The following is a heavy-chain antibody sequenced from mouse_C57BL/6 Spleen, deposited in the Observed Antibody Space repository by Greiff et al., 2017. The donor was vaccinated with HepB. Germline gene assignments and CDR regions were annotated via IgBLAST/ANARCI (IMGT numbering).Heavy chain of an antibody. V-gene: IGHV1-26*01. CDR3: AKGVITTVVSYYAMDY. CDR1: GYTFTDYY. Sequence: VQLQQSGPELVKPGASVKISCKASGYTFTDYYMNWVKQSHGKSLEWIGDINPNNGGTSYNQKFKGKATLTVDKSSSTAYMELRSLTSEDSAVYYCAKGVITTVVSYYAMDYWGQGTSVTVSS. J-gene: IGHJ4*01. CDR2: INPNNGGT. D-gene: IGHD1-1*01.